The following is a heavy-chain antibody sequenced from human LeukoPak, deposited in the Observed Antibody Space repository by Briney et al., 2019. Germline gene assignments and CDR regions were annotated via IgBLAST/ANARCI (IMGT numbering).Heavy chain of an antibody. Sequence: GGSLRLSCAASGFSVRSNYMSWVRQAPGKGLEWVSNIYSNGNTDYADSVKGRFTISRDNSKNTLYLHMNSLRAEDTAVYYCARGGSTGPRYYFDYWGQGTLVTVSS. CDR1: GFSVRSNY. V-gene: IGHV3-53*01. J-gene: IGHJ4*02. CDR3: ARGGSTGPRYYFDY. D-gene: IGHD2-2*01. CDR2: IYSNGNT.